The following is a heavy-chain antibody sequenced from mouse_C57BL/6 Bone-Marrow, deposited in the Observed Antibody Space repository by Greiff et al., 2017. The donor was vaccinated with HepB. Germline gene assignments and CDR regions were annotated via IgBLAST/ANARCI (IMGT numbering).Heavy chain of an antibody. CDR2: ISNLAYSI. CDR1: GFTFSDYG. D-gene: IGHD2-4*01. CDR3: ARCYDYPCWYFDV. V-gene: IGHV5-15*01. J-gene: IGHJ1*03. Sequence: EVQLVESGGGLVQPGGSLKLSCAASGFTFSDYGMAWVRQAPRKGPEWVAFISNLAYSIYYADTVTGRFTIARENAKNTLYLEKSSLRSEDTAMYYCARCYDYPCWYFDVWGTGTTVTVSS.